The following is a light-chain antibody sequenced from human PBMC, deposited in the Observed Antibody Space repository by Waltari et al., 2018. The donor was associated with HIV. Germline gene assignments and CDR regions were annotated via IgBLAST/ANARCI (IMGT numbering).Light chain of an antibody. CDR3: ASWDDTRRGWV. V-gene: IGLV1-47*01. CDR2: KNN. CDR1: TCDIGHNH. Sequence: QSVLTQPPSVSWVPGQQVFLACSGRTCDIGHNHVYWFQQFPGVPPTALIYKNNKRPSGVPARFSGSTSGTSASLAISGLRPDDDAEIYCASWDDTRRGWVFGGGTKLTVL. J-gene: IGLJ3*02.